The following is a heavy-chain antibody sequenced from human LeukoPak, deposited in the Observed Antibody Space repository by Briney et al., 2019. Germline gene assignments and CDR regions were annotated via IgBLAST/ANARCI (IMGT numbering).Heavy chain of an antibody. D-gene: IGHD3-10*02. CDR2: ISGGGSSI. CDR1: GFTFSSYE. CDR3: AELGITMIGGV. Sequence: AGGSLRLSCAASGFTFSSYEMNWVRQAPGKGLEWVSYISGGGSSIYYADSVKGRFTISRDNGKNSLYLQMNSLRAEDTAVYYCAELGITMIGGVWGKGTTVTISS. J-gene: IGHJ6*04. V-gene: IGHV3-48*03.